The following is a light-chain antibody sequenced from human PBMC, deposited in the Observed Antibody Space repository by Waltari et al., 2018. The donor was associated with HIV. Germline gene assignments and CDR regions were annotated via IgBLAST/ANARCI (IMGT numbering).Light chain of an antibody. J-gene: IGLJ2*01. V-gene: IGLV2-14*01. Sequence: QSALTQPASVSGSPGQSITISCTGTSSDVGGYNYVSWYQQHPGKAPKLKIYEVSNRPSGVSNRFSGSNSGNTASLTISGLQAEDEADYYCSSYTSSSTLVFGGGTELTVL. CDR1: SSDVGGYNY. CDR2: EVS. CDR3: SSYTSSSTLV.